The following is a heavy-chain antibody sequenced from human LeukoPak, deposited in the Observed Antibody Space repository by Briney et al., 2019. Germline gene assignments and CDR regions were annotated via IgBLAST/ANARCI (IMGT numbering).Heavy chain of an antibody. D-gene: IGHD4-11*01. J-gene: IGHJ6*02. CDR1: GGSISSYY. CDR2: ICYSGST. CDR3: ARVVYSHYWPEGMDV. V-gene: IGHV4-59*01. Sequence: PSETLSLTCTVSGGSISSYYWSWIRQPPGKGLEWIGYICYSGSTNYNPSLKSRVTISEDTSKNQFSLMLTSVTAADTAVYYCARVVYSHYWPEGMDVWGQGTTVTVSS.